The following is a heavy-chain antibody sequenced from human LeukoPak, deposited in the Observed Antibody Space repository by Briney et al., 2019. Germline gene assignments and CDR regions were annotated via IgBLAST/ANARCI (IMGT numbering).Heavy chain of an antibody. V-gene: IGHV4-59*08. CDR2: IYYSGST. J-gene: IGHJ4*02. Sequence: SKTLSLTCTVSGGSISGYYYNWIRQPPGKGLEWIGYIYYSGSTNYNPSLKSRVTISVDTSKNQFSLKLSSVTAADTAVYYCARHPRVFPFDYWGQGTLVTVSS. D-gene: IGHD2-21*01. CDR1: GGSISGYY. CDR3: ARHPRVFPFDY.